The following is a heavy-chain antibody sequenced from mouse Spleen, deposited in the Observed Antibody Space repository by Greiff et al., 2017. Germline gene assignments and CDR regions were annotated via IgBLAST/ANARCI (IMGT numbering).Heavy chain of an antibody. CDR1: GFTFSDYY. J-gene: IGHJ2*01. V-gene: IGHV5-16*01. Sequence: EVQLQESEGGLVQPGSSMKLSCTASGFTFSDYYMAWVRQVPEKGLEWVANINYDGSSTYYLDSLKSRFIISRDNAKNILYLQMSSLKSEDTATYYCARRGLRQKGYYFDYWGQGTTLTVSS. CDR3: ARRGLRQKGYYFDY. CDR2: INYDGSST. D-gene: IGHD2-4*01.